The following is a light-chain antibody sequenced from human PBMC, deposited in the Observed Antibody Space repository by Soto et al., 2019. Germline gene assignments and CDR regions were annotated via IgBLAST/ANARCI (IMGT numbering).Light chain of an antibody. CDR2: DVS. CDR1: SSDVGGYNY. J-gene: IGLJ3*02. CDR3: CSYAGSYGV. Sequence: QSVLTQPRSVSGSPGQSVTISCTGTSSDVGGYNYVSWYQQHPGKAPKLMIYDVSKRPSGVPDRFSGSKSGNTASLTISGLQAEGEADYYCCSYAGSYGVFGGGTKLTV. V-gene: IGLV2-11*01.